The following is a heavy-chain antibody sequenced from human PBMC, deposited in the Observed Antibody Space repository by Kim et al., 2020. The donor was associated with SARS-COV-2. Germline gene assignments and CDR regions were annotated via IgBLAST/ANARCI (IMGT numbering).Heavy chain of an antibody. D-gene: IGHD3-22*01. CDR1: GGSISSYY. Sequence: SETLSLTCTVSGGSISSYYWSWIRQPPGKGLEWIGYIYYSGSTNYNPSLKSRVTISVDTSKNQFSLKLSSVTAADTAVYYCARYDGYFQHWGQGTLVTVSS. CDR3: ARYDGYFQH. CDR2: IYYSGST. V-gene: IGHV4-59*01. J-gene: IGHJ1*01.